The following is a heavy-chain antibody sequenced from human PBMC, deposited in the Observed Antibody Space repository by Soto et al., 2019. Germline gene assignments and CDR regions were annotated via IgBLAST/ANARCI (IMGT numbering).Heavy chain of an antibody. CDR3: ARDQEWELGLGFDY. Sequence: GASVKVSCKASGYTFTSYAMHWVRQAPGQRLEWMGWINAGNGNTKYSQKFQGRVTITRDTSASTAYMELSSLRSEDTAVYYCARDQEWELGLGFDYWGQGTLVTVSS. CDR1: GYTFTSYA. V-gene: IGHV1-3*01. D-gene: IGHD1-26*01. CDR2: INAGNGNT. J-gene: IGHJ4*02.